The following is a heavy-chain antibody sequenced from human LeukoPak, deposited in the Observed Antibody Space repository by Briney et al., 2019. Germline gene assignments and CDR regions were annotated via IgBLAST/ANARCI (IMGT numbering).Heavy chain of an antibody. CDR3: ARARDSRGYQFKGFDS. CDR1: GGSFSGYY. Sequence: PSETLSLTCGVNGGSFSGYYWSWIRQPPGKGLEWIGEINHSGSTNYNPSLESRLTISVDTSKNQFSLKLSSVTAADTAIYYCARARDSRGYQFKGFDSWGQGTLVAVSS. V-gene: IGHV4-34*01. CDR2: INHSGST. D-gene: IGHD3-22*01. J-gene: IGHJ4*02.